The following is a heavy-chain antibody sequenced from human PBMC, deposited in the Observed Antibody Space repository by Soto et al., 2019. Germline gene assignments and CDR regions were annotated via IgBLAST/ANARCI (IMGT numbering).Heavy chain of an antibody. CDR2: INHSGST. CDR1: GGSFSGYY. CDR3: ARVGALGSSSCFDY. V-gene: IGHV4-34*01. Sequence: PSETLSLTCAVYGGSFSGYYWSWIRQPPGKGLEWIGEINHSGSTNYNPSLKSRVTISVDTSKNQLSLKLSSVTAADTAVYHCARVGALGSSSCFDYWGQGTLVTVSS. J-gene: IGHJ4*02. D-gene: IGHD6-13*01.